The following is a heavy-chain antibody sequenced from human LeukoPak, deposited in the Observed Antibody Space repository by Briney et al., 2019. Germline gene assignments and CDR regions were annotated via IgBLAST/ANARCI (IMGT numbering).Heavy chain of an antibody. V-gene: IGHV3-23*01. CDR2: ISGSGGSI. CDR1: GFIFSSYG. J-gene: IGHJ4*02. Sequence: GGSLRLSCVASGFIFSSYGMSWVRQAPGKGLEWVSAISGSGGSIYYADSVKGRFTISRDNSKNTLYLQMNSLRAEDTAVYYCAKDRPTVVTRRHYFDYWGQGILVTVSS. D-gene: IGHD4-23*01. CDR3: AKDRPTVVTRRHYFDY.